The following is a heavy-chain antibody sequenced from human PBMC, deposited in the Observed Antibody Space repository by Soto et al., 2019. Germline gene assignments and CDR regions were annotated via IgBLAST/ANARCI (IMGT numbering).Heavy chain of an antibody. CDR2: IYPADSYT. J-gene: IGHJ5*02. Sequence: EVQLVQSGAQLKKPGESLTISCETSGFTFTNYWIVWLRQVPGKGLEWMGLIYPADSYTKYNPSFQGQVTISADTSTNTAXXXXXSLSASDXAXXXXXXXXXXXIRWLDFLDPWGQGTLVTVSS. D-gene: IGHD4-17*01. CDR1: GFTFTNYW. V-gene: IGHV5-51*03. CDR3: XXXXXXXIRWLDFLDP.